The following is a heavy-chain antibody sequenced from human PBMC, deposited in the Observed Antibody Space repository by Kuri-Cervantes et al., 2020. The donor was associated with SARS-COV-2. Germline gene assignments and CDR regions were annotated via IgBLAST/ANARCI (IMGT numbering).Heavy chain of an antibody. CDR3: ARTYYDYIWGSYSDHWFDP. J-gene: IGHJ5*02. CDR1: GGSISSYY. Sequence: ESLKISCTVSGGSISSYYWSWIRQPAGKGLEWIGRIYTSGSTNYNPSLKSRVTISVDTSKNQFSLKLSTVTAADTAVYYCARTYYDYIWGSYSDHWFDPWGQGTLVTVSS. CDR2: IYTSGST. V-gene: IGHV4-4*07. D-gene: IGHD3-16*01.